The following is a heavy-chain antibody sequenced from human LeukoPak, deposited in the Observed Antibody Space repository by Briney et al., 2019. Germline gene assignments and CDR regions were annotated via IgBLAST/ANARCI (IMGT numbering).Heavy chain of an antibody. CDR3: ARVRLLRAYALDI. CDR2: IYYSGST. CDR1: GGSVSSGSYY. D-gene: IGHD2-15*01. J-gene: IGHJ3*02. V-gene: IGHV4-61*01. Sequence: SETLSLTCTVSGGSVSSGSYYWSWIRQPPGKGLEWIGYIYYSGSTNYNPSLKSRVTISVDTSKNQFSLKLSSVTAADMAVYYCARVRLLRAYALDIWGQGTMVTVSS.